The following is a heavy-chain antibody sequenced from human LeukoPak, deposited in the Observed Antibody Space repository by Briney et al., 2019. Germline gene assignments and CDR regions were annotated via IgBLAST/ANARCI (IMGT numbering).Heavy chain of an antibody. V-gene: IGHV1-18*01. CDR1: GYTFTSYG. J-gene: IGHJ4*02. Sequence: ASVKVSCKASGYTFTSYGISWVRQAPGQGLEWMGWISAYNGNTNYAQKLQGRVTMTTDTSTSTAYMELRSLRSDDTAVYYCARDSYDSSGYYYLPLDCWGQGTLVTVSS. D-gene: IGHD3-22*01. CDR2: ISAYNGNT. CDR3: ARDSYDSSGYYYLPLDC.